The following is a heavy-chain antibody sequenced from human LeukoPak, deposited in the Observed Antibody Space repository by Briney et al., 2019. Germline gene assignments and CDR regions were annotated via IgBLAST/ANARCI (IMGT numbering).Heavy chain of an antibody. CDR2: IYPGDSGT. J-gene: IGHJ6*03. V-gene: IGHV5-51*01. CDR3: ARAHGIYYMDV. Sequence: PGESLKISCKASGYIFTSYWIGWVRQMPGKGLEWMGIIYPGDSGTRYSPSFQGQVTISADNSISTAYLRWSSLKASDTAMYYCARAHGIYYMDVWGKGTTVAVSS. CDR1: GYIFTSYW. D-gene: IGHD1-14*01.